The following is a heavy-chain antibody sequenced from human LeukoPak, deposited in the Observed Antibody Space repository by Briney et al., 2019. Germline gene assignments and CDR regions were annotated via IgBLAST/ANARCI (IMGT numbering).Heavy chain of an antibody. CDR2: INPNSGGT. J-gene: IGHJ4*02. CDR1: GYTFTGYY. Sequence: GASVKVSCKASGYTFTGYYMHWVRQATGQGLEWMGWINPNSGGTNYAQKFQGRVTMTRDTSISTAYMELSRLRSDDTAVYYCAREYYDSSGYYPGPLDYWGQGTLVTVSS. D-gene: IGHD3-22*01. V-gene: IGHV1-2*02. CDR3: AREYYDSSGYYPGPLDY.